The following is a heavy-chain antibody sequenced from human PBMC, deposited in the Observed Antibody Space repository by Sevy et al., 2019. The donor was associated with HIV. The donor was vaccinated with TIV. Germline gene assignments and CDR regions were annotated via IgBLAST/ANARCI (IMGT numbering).Heavy chain of an antibody. V-gene: IGHV3-33*01. CDR3: ARDLEFYDDGDYGPAFNPDY. J-gene: IGHJ4*02. CDR1: GFTFSTYG. D-gene: IGHD4-17*01. Sequence: GGSLRLSCAASGFTFSTYGVHWVRQAPGKGLEWLAVIWFHGSNEYYADSVKGRFTISRDIAKNTLHLQMNSLRAEDTAAHYCARDLEFYDDGDYGPAFNPDYWGRGTLVSVSS. CDR2: IWFHGSNE.